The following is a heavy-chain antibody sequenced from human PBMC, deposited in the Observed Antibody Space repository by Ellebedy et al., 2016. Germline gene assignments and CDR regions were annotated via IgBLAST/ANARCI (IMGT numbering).Heavy chain of an antibody. Sequence: GESLKISCAASGFTFGSYAMSWVRQAPGKGLEWVLAISGSGGSTYYADSVKGRFTISRDNSKNTLYLQMNSLRAEDTAVYYCAKDLSIERYSSSWFDPWGQGTLVTVSS. CDR3: AKDLSIERYSSSWFDP. CDR1: GFTFGSYA. J-gene: IGHJ5*02. D-gene: IGHD6-13*01. V-gene: IGHV3-23*01. CDR2: ISGSGGST.